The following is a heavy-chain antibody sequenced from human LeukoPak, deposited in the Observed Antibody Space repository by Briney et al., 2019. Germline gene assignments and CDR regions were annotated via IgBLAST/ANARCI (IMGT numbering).Heavy chain of an antibody. CDR3: ARGVRYGDYVE. CDR2: IIPIFGTA. D-gene: IGHD4-17*01. J-gene: IGHJ4*02. CDR1: GGTFSSYA. V-gene: IGHV1-69*13. Sequence: SVKVSCKASGGTFSSYAISWVRQAPGQGLEWMGGIIPIFGTANYAQKFQGRVTITADESTSTAYMELSSLRSDDTAVYYCARGVRYGDYVEWGQGTLVTVSS.